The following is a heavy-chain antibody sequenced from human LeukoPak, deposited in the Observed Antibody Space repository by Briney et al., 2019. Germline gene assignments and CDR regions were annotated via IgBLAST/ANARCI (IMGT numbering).Heavy chain of an antibody. CDR2: IHPSGML. V-gene: IGHV4-31*03. CDR3: SRGLDSRKLGY. CDR1: GASFNSDDQY. D-gene: IGHD3-22*01. Sequence: SETLSLTCTVSGASFNSDDQYWHWIRQSPGKGLEWIGSIHPSGMLYNNPSLESRGTMSRDTSKNQFSLNLNSVTAANTAVYFCSRGLDSRKLGYWGQGILVTVSS. J-gene: IGHJ4*02.